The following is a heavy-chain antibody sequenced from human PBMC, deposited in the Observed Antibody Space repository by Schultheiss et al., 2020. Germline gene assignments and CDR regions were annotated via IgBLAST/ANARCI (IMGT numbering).Heavy chain of an antibody. CDR1: GYTFTSYG. Sequence: ASVKVSCKASGYTFTSYGISWVRQAPGQGLEWMGWISAYNGNTNYAQKLQGRVTMTTDTSTSTAYMELRSLRSDDTAVYYCARGRITGYSSSWYPLDNNWFDPWGQGTLVTVSS. J-gene: IGHJ5*02. CDR3: ARGRITGYSSSWYPLDNNWFDP. V-gene: IGHV1-18*01. D-gene: IGHD6-13*01. CDR2: ISAYNGNT.